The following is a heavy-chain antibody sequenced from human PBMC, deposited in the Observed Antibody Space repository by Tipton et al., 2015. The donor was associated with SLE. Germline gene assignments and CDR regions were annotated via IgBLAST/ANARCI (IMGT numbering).Heavy chain of an antibody. D-gene: IGHD4-11*01. CDR3: AREDDSSYGNWFDP. Sequence: TLSLTCTVSGGSISSSSYYWGWIRQPPGKGLEWIGSIYYSGSTYYNPSLKSRVTISVDTSKNQFSLKLSSVTAADTAVYYCAREDDSSYGNWFDPWGQGTLVTVSS. CDR1: GGSISSSSYY. V-gene: IGHV4-39*07. CDR2: IYYSGST. J-gene: IGHJ5*02.